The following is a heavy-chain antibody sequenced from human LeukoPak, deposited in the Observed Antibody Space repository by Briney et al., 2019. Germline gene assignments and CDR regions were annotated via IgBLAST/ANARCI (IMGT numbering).Heavy chain of an antibody. V-gene: IGHV4-30-2*01. J-gene: IGHJ6*02. CDR3: ARHSGSYPDYYYYGMDV. CDR2: IYHSGST. D-gene: IGHD1-26*01. Sequence: SQTLSLTCTVSGYAITSGGFSWNWIRQPPGKGLEWIGYIYHSGSTYYNPSLKSRVTISVDTSKNQFSLKLSSVTAADTAVYYCARHSGSYPDYYYYGMDVWGQGTTVTVSS. CDR1: GYAITSGGFS.